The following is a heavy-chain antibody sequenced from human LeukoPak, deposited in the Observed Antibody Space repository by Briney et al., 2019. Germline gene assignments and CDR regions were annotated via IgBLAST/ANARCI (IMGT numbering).Heavy chain of an antibody. V-gene: IGHV4-59*01. CDR1: GGSISSYY. CDR3: AREDTAMVTSAFDI. Sequence: KPSETLSLTCTVSGGSISSYYWSWIRQPPGKGLEWIGYIYYGGSTNYNPSLKSRVTISVDTSKNQFSLKLSSVTAADTAVYYCAREDTAMVTSAFDIWGQGTMVTVSS. J-gene: IGHJ3*02. CDR2: IYYGGST. D-gene: IGHD5-18*01.